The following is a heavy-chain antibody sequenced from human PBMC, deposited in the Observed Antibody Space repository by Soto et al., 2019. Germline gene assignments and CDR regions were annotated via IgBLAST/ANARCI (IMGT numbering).Heavy chain of an antibody. V-gene: IGHV5-10-1*01. D-gene: IGHD1-26*01. J-gene: IGHJ5*02. CDR3: VTTRPPSGSCFFSCFDP. Sequence: GESLKISCKASGYSFTRKWISWVRQMPGKGLEWMWRLDPTDYYTNYSPSFQGHVTNSVDKSSRTADVQWRSLTASDAAMSYCVTTRPPSGSCFFSCFDPWGQGSRVTVSS. CDR2: LDPTDYYT. CDR1: GYSFTRKW.